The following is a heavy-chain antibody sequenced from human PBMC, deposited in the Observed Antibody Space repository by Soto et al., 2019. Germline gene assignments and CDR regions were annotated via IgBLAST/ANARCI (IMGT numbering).Heavy chain of an antibody. Sequence: QVQLVQSGAEVKKPGASVKVSCKASGYTFTSYDINWMRQATGHGLGWMGWMNTNSGNTGYAQMCQGRVTMTRKMSISTAYMGLSSLRSEDTAVYYCARSTTDYGDRHWGQGTLVTVSS. CDR3: ARSTTDYGDRH. J-gene: IGHJ4*02. D-gene: IGHD4-17*01. CDR2: MNTNSGNT. CDR1: GYTFTSYD. V-gene: IGHV1-8*01.